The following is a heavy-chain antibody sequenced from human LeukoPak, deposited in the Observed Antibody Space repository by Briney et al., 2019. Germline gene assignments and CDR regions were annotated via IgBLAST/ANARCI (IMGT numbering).Heavy chain of an antibody. J-gene: IGHJ5*02. CDR3: ARQLGATSPTWFDP. CDR1: GYSFTSYW. CDR2: IYPGDSDT. V-gene: IGHV5-51*01. Sequence: GESLKISCEGSGYSFTSYWIAWVRQMPGKGLEWMGVIYPGDSDTRYSPSFQGQVTISADKSISTAYLQWSSLKASDTAMYYCARQLGATSPTWFDPWGQGTLVTASS. D-gene: IGHD1-26*01.